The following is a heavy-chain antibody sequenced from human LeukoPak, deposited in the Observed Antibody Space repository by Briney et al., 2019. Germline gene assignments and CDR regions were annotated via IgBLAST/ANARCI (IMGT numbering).Heavy chain of an antibody. D-gene: IGHD2-21*02. Sequence: SVEVSCKASVGTFSRYAISWVRQAPGQGGEWMGGIIPIYGTANYAQKFQGRVTITADKSTSTAYMEQSRLRSEDTAVYYCARDPAYCGGDCYNDYWGQGTLVTVSS. CDR3: ARDPAYCGGDCYNDY. CDR1: VGTFSRYA. CDR2: IIPIYGTA. V-gene: IGHV1-69*06. J-gene: IGHJ4*02.